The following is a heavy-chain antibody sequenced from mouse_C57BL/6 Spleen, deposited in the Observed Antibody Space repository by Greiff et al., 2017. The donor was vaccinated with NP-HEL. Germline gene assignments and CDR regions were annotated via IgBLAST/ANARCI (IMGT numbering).Heavy chain of an antibody. V-gene: IGHV1-26*01. CDR3: SRHWYFDV. J-gene: IGHJ1*03. CDR2: INPNNGGT. CDR1: GYTFTDYY. D-gene: IGHD1-1*01. Sequence: EVQLQQSGPELVKPGASVKISCKASGYTFTDYYMNWVKQSHGKSLEWIGDINPNNGGTSYNQKFKGKATLTVDKSSSTAYMELRSLTSEDSAVYDWSRHWYFDVWGTGTTVTVSS.